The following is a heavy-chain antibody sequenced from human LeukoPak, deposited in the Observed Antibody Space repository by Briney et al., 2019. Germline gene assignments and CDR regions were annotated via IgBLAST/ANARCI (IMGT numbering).Heavy chain of an antibody. CDR3: AREPAMGPYYYYGMDV. CDR2: INAGNGNT. J-gene: IGHJ6*04. CDR1: GYTFTSYA. Sequence: ASVKVSCKASGYTFTSYAMHWVRQAPGQRREWMGWINAGNGNTKYSQKFQGRVTITRDTSASTAYMELSSLRSEDTAVYYCAREPAMGPYYYYGMDVWGKGTTVTVSS. V-gene: IGHV1-3*01. D-gene: IGHD5-18*01.